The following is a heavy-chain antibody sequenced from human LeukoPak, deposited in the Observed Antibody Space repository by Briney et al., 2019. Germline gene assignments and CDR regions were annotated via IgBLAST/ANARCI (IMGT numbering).Heavy chain of an antibody. D-gene: IGHD1-26*01. CDR1: GFTFSSYG. Sequence: GGSLRLSCAASGFTFSSYGMHWVRQAPGKGLEWVAVISYDGSNKYYADSVEGRFTISRDNSKNTLYLQMNSLRAEDTAVYYCAKAHLLLSYYYYGMDVWGQGTTVTVSS. CDR3: AKAHLLLSYYYYGMDV. CDR2: ISYDGSNK. V-gene: IGHV3-30*18. J-gene: IGHJ6*02.